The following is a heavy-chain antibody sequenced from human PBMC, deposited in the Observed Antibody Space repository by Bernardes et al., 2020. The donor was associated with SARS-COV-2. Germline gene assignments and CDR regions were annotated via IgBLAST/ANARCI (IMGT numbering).Heavy chain of an antibody. J-gene: IGHJ6*03. Sequence: GGSLRLSCAASGFTFSSYAMHWVRQAPGKGLEWVAVISYDGSNKYYADSVKGRFTISRDNSKNTLYLQMNSLRAEDTAVYYCARGGTNRYCSSTSCDYMDVWGKGTTVTVSS. CDR2: ISYDGSNK. CDR3: ARGGTNRYCSSTSCDYMDV. V-gene: IGHV3-30*04. D-gene: IGHD2-2*01. CDR1: GFTFSSYA.